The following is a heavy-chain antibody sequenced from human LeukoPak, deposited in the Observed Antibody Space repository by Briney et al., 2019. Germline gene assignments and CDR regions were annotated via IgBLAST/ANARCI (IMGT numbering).Heavy chain of an antibody. V-gene: IGHV4-34*01. CDR3: ARGPEGDYYGSGSYWFDY. CDR1: GGSFSGYY. J-gene: IGHJ4*02. D-gene: IGHD3-10*01. CDR2: INHSGST. Sequence: SETLSLTCAVYGGSFSGYYWSWIRQPPGKGLEWIGEINHSGSTNYNPSLKSRVTISVDTSKNQFSLKLSSVTAADTAVYYCARGPEGDYYGSGSYWFDYRGQGTLVTVSS.